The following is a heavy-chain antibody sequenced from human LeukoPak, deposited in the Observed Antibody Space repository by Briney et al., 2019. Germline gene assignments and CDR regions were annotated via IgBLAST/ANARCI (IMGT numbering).Heavy chain of an antibody. D-gene: IGHD6-19*01. CDR2: IRDDGSNK. CDR1: GFTFSSYG. J-gene: IGHJ5*01. CDR3: ARDRATHSSSWFDS. Sequence: GGSLRLSCVASGFTFSSYGMYWVRQSPGKGLEWVAFIRDDGSNKYYSESVKGRFTISRDNSKNTLYLQMNSLRAEDTAVYYCARDRATHSSSWFDSWGQGILVTVSS. V-gene: IGHV3-30*02.